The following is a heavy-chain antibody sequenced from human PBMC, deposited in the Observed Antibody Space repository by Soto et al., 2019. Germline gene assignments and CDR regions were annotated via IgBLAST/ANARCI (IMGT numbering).Heavy chain of an antibody. CDR3: ARDRGYCSSTSCYKYFDY. J-gene: IGHJ4*02. V-gene: IGHV3-7*01. Sequence: GGSLRLSCAASGFTFSNYWMTWVRQTPGKGLEWVANIKQDGSEKYYVDSVKGRFTISRDNAKNSLYLQMNSLRAEDTAVYYCARDRGYCSSTSCYKYFDYWGQGTLVTVSS. CDR2: IKQDGSEK. D-gene: IGHD2-2*02. CDR1: GFTFSNYW.